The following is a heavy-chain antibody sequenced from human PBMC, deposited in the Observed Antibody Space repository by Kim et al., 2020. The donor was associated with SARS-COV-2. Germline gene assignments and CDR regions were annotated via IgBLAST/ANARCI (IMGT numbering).Heavy chain of an antibody. CDR1: GGSISSSSYY. J-gene: IGHJ4*02. CDR2: IYYSVRA. V-gene: IGHV4-39*07. D-gene: IGHD6-13*01. Sequence: SETLSLTCTVSGGSISSSSYYWGWIRQPPGKGLEWIGNIYYSVRAYYNPSIKSRVTISVDTSKNQFSLRLSPVTAADTAVYYCAAVAAFGVGAVDYWVQG. CDR3: AAVAAFGVGAVDY.